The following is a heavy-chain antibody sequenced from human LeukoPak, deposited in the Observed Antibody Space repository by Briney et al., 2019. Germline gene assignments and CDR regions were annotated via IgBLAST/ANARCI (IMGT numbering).Heavy chain of an antibody. J-gene: IGHJ4*02. Sequence: PSETLSLTCTVSGGSISRGFYYWSWIRQPAGKVLEWIGRIYTNGSTNYNPSLKSRVTISVDTSKNQFSLKLSSVTAADTAVYYCARGVVPAANLDYWGQGTLVTVSS. D-gene: IGHD2-2*01. CDR3: ARGVVPAANLDY. CDR2: IYTNGST. V-gene: IGHV4-61*02. CDR1: GGSISRGFYY.